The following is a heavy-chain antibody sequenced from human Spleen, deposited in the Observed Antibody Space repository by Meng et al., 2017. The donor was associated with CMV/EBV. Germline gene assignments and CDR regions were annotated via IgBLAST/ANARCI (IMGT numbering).Heavy chain of an antibody. CDR3: AREGRCTSCFGY. CDR2: ISSDGSNK. V-gene: IGHV3-30*04. Sequence: GGSLRLSCAASGFPFSSYGMHWVRQAPGKGLEWVALISSDGSNKYYADSVKGRFTISRDNSKNTLYLQMNSLRAEDTAVYYCAREGRCTSCFGYWGQGTLATVSS. CDR1: GFPFSSYG. D-gene: IGHD2-2*01. J-gene: IGHJ4*02.